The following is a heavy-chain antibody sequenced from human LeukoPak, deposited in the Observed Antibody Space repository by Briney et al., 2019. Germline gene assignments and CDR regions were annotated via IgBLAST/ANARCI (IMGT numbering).Heavy chain of an antibody. CDR1: GGSISSSSYY. Sequence: PSETLSLTCTVSGGSISSSSYYWGWIRHPPGRGLEWFGSIFYSGSTYYNPSLKSRVTISVDTSKNQFSLKLSSVTAADTAVYYCARESSMIVSTPQGGAFDIWGQGTMVTVSS. CDR3: ARESSMIVSTPQGGAFDI. CDR2: IFYSGST. J-gene: IGHJ3*02. D-gene: IGHD3-22*01. V-gene: IGHV4-39*07.